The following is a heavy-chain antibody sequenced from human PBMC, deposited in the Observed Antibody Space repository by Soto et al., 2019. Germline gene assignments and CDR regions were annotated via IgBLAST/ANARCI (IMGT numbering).Heavy chain of an antibody. D-gene: IGHD6-19*01. CDR2: INPNSGGT. CDR3: ARGVPAAMSWYSSGWYLFYFDY. V-gene: IGHV1-2*04. J-gene: IGHJ4*02. Sequence: ASVKVSCKASGYTFTGYYMHWVRQAPGQGLEWMGWINPNSGGTNYAQKLQGWVTMTRDTSISTAYMELSRLRSDDTAVYYCARGVPAAMSWYSSGWYLFYFDYWGQGTLVTVS. CDR1: GYTFTGYY.